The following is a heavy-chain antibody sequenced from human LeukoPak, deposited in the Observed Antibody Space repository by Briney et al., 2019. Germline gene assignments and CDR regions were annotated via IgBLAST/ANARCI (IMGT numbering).Heavy chain of an antibody. J-gene: IGHJ5*02. CDR2: TYTSGST. CDR3: ARALQPDHASPFDP. V-gene: IGHV4-4*07. CDR1: GGSISSYY. D-gene: IGHD1-14*01. Sequence: TPSETLSLTCTVSGGSISSYYWSWIRQPAGKGLEWIGRTYTSGSTNYNPSLKSRVTMSVDTSKNQFSLKLSSVTAADTAVYYCARALQPDHASPFDPWGQGTLVTVSS.